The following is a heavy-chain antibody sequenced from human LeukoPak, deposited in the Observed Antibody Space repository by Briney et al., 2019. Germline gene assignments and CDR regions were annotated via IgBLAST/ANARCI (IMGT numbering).Heavy chain of an antibody. CDR2: MNPNSGNT. J-gene: IGHJ6*03. Sequence: ASVKVSCKASGYTFTSYDINWVRQATGQGLEWMGWMNPNSGNTGYAQKFQGRVTMTRDMSTSTVYMELSSLRSEDTAVYYCARDGPIQLWNYYYMDVWGKGTTVTVSS. CDR3: ARDGPIQLWNYYYMDV. CDR1: GYTFTSYD. V-gene: IGHV1-8*01. D-gene: IGHD5-18*01.